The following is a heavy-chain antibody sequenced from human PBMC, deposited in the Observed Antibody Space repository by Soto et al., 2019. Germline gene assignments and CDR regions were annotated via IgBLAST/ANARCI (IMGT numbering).Heavy chain of an antibody. V-gene: IGHV4-31*04. D-gene: IGHD4-4*01. Sequence: QVRLQESGQGLVKPSQTLSLTSTVSGGSISSDDYYWSWIRQHPGKGMEWIGYIHYSGSTFYNPSLNSRVTISMDTSKIHVSLNLSSVTSVEPAVYYCALRCDYRSQWGQGSLVTVSS. J-gene: IGHJ4*02. CDR3: ALRCDYRSQ. CDR2: IHYSGST. CDR1: GGSISSDDYY.